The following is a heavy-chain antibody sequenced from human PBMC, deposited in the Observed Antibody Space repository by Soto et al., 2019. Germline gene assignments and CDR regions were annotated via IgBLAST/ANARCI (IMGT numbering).Heavy chain of an antibody. V-gene: IGHV1-69*13. Sequence: SVKVSCKASGGTFSSYAISWVRQAPGQGLEWMGGIIPIFGTANYAQKFQGRVTITADESTSTAYMELSSLRSEDTAVYYCARRRRTAAPSAFDIWGQGTMVTVS. J-gene: IGHJ3*02. CDR3: ARRRRTAAPSAFDI. D-gene: IGHD4-17*01. CDR1: GGTFSSYA. CDR2: IIPIFGTA.